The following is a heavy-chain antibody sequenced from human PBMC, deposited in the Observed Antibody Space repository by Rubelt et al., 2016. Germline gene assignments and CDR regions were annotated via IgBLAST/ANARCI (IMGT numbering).Heavy chain of an antibody. V-gene: IGHV1-69*01. CDR2: IIPIFGTA. Sequence: QVQLVQSGAEVKKPGSSVKVSCKASGGTFSSYAISWVRQAPGQGLEWMGGIIPIFGTANDERKVQGSVTITADESTSTDYMELSSLGSEDTAVYHWASAVGYQNQGNFQHWGQGTLVTVSS. CDR1: GGTFSSYA. J-gene: IGHJ1*01. CDR3: ASAVGYQNQGNFQH. D-gene: IGHD3-16*02.